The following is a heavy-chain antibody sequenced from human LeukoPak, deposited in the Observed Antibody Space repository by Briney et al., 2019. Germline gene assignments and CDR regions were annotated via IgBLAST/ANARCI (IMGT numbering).Heavy chain of an antibody. D-gene: IGHD3-9*01. CDR3: VRDADWSFDY. CDR1: GFTFSSHG. J-gene: IGHJ4*02. V-gene: IGHV3-30*02. Sequence: GGSLRLSCVASGFTFSSHGMHWVRQAPGRGLEWVAFIRNDGSDKYYADSVKGRFTISRDNSKNTLSVQMNSLRVQDTAVYYCVRDADWSFDYWGQGTLLTVSS. CDR2: IRNDGSDK.